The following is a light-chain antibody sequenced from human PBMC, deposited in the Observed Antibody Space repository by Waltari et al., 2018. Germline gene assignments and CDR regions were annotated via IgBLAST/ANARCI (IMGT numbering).Light chain of an antibody. CDR1: QLGTKY. V-gene: IGLV3-1*01. CDR2: EDA. Sequence: SYELTQSPSVSVSPGQTASITCSGDQLGTKYTYWYQQKPGQFPVLVIYEDAKRPSGIPERFSGSNSGNTATLTSSDTLARDEADYYCQAWHNSTAIFGGGTKLTVL. CDR3: QAWHNSTAI. J-gene: IGLJ2*01.